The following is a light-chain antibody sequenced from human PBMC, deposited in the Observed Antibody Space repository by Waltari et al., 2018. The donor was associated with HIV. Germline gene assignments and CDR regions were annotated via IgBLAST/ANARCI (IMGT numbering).Light chain of an antibody. CDR3: SSYTSSSTLV. V-gene: IGLV2-14*01. CDR2: EVS. J-gene: IGLJ2*01. CDR1: SSDVGGYNY. Sequence: QSALTQPASVSRSPGQSLTISCTGTSSDVGGYNYVSWYQQHPGKAPKLMIYEVSNRPSGVSNRFSGSKSGNTASLTISGLQAEDEADYYCSSYTSSSTLVFGGGTKLTVL.